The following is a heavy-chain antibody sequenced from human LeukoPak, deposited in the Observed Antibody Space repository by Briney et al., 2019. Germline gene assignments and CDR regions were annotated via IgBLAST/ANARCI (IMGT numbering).Heavy chain of an antibody. V-gene: IGHV3-23*01. Sequence: GGSLRLSCGASGFNFNAHWMNWVRQAPGKGLEWVSAISGSGGSTYYADSVKGRFTISRDNSKNTLYLQMNSLRAEDTAVYYCAKDRYSSSWYGNWFDPWGQGTLVTVSS. J-gene: IGHJ5*02. D-gene: IGHD6-13*01. CDR1: GFNFNAHW. CDR2: ISGSGGST. CDR3: AKDRYSSSWYGNWFDP.